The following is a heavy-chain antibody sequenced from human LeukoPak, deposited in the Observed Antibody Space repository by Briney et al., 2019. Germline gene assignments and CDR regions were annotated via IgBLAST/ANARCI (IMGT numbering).Heavy chain of an antibody. CDR2: INSDGSST. J-gene: IGHJ4*02. CDR3: VSLGGITVTGPYDFDC. Sequence: GGSLRLSCAASGFTFSSSWMHWVRQAPGKGLVWVSRINSDGSSTNYADSVKGRFTISRDNARNTLYLQMNSLRVEDTAVYYCVSLGGITVTGPYDFDCWGQGTVVTVSS. CDR1: GFTFSSSW. D-gene: IGHD1-20*01. V-gene: IGHV3-74*01.